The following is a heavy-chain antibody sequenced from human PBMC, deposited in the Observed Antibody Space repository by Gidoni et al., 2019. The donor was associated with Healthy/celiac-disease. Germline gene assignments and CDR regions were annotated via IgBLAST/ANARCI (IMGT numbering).Heavy chain of an antibody. V-gene: IGHV1-69*01. CDR3: ASLHSRYCTNGVCYPDY. CDR2: IIPIFGTA. Sequence: QVQLVQSGAEVKKPGSSVKVSCKASGGTFSSYAISWVRQAPGQGLEWMGGIIPIFGTANYAQKFQGRVTITADESTSTAYMELSSLRSEDTAVYYCASLHSRYCTNGVCYPDYWGQGTLVTVSS. J-gene: IGHJ4*02. D-gene: IGHD2-8*01. CDR1: GGTFSSYA.